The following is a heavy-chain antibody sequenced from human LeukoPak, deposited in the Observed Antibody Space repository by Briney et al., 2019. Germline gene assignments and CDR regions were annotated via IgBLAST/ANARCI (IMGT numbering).Heavy chain of an antibody. CDR1: GFTFSSYG. V-gene: IGHV3-30*02. CDR3: AKDALMTTVTPDVGYFDY. D-gene: IGHD4-17*01. Sequence: GGSLRLSCAASGFTFSSYGMHWVRQAPGKGLEWVAFIRYDGSNKYYADSVKGRFTISRDNSKNTLYLQMNSLRAEDTAVYYCAKDALMTTVTPDVGYFDYWGQGTLVTVSS. J-gene: IGHJ4*02. CDR2: IRYDGSNK.